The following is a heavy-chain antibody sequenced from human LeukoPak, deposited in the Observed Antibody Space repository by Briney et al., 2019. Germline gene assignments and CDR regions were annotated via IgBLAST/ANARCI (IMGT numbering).Heavy chain of an antibody. D-gene: IGHD6-19*01. CDR2: IRRKANSYTT. CDR1: GFTFSDHY. Sequence: GGSLRLSCAASGFTFSDHYMEWVRQAPGKGLEWVGRIRRKANSYTTEYAASVKGRFTISRDDSKNSLYLQMNSLRAEDTAVYYCASFSSGWTYFDYWGQGTLVTVSS. CDR3: ASFSSGWTYFDY. J-gene: IGHJ4*02. V-gene: IGHV3-72*01.